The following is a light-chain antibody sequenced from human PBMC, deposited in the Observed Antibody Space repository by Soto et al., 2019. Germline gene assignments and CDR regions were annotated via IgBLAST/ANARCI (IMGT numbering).Light chain of an antibody. CDR3: QRHPNWPVN. CDR2: DTA. Sequence: EIVWTRSPATLSLSPGERSTLSFRASETIRRLLALYQQGPGQPPRRLIYDTANRASGIPARFSGSRSGKGLAVEVRGLEATDLGVYWCQRHPNWPVNLGQGKRQEIK. J-gene: IGKJ5*01. V-gene: IGKV3-11*01. CDR1: ETIRRL.